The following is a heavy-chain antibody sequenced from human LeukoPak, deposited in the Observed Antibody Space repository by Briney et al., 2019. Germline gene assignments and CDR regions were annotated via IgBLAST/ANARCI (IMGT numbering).Heavy chain of an antibody. CDR3: VRHYHYDSSSYSAFDD. CDR2: INSDGSTT. Sequence: ETLSLTCTVSGGSISSSSYYWGWVRQAPRKGLVWVSHINSDGSTTTYADSVKGRFTISRDNAKNTLYLQMNSLRVEDTAVYYCVRHYHYDSSSYSAFDDWGQGTLVTVSS. J-gene: IGHJ4*02. CDR1: GGSISSSSYY. V-gene: IGHV3-74*03. D-gene: IGHD3-22*01.